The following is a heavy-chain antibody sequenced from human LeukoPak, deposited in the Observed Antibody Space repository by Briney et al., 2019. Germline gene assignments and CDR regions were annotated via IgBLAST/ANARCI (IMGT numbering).Heavy chain of an antibody. CDR2: IYYSGST. CDR3: ARLGRGPFDY. D-gene: IGHD3/OR15-3a*01. V-gene: IGHV4-39*01. J-gene: IGHJ4*02. CDR1: GGSISSSSYY. Sequence: PSETLSLTCTVSGGSISSSSYYWGWIRQPPGKGLEWIGSIYYSGSTYYNPSLKSRVTISVDTSKNQISLKLSSVTAADTAVYYCARLGRGPFDYWGQGTLVTVSS.